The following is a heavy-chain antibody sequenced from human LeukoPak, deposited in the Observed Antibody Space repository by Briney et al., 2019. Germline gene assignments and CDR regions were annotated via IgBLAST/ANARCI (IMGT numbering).Heavy chain of an antibody. CDR1: GFTFSSYG. CDR3: AKEAGYGGPFDY. CDR2: ISYDGSNK. V-gene: IGHV3-30*18. Sequence: GGSLRLSCAASGFTFSSYGMHWVRQAPGKGLEWVAVISYDGSNKYYADSVKGRFTISRDNSKNTLYLQMNSLRAEDTAVYYCAKEAGYGGPFDYWGQGTLVTVSP. D-gene: IGHD3-9*01. J-gene: IGHJ4*02.